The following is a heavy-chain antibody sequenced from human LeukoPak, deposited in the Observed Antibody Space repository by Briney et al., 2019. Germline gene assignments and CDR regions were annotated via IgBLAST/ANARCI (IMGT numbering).Heavy chain of an antibody. CDR3: ASRYSGSFLGSAFDI. CDR2: INPSGGST. V-gene: IGHV1-46*01. CDR1: GYTFTSYY. Sequence: ASVKVSCKASGYTFTSYYMHWVRQAPGQGLEWMGIINPSGGSTSYAQKFQGRVTMTRDMSTSTVYMELSSLRSEDTAVYYCASRYSGSFLGSAFDIWGQGTMVTVSS. J-gene: IGHJ3*02. D-gene: IGHD1-26*01.